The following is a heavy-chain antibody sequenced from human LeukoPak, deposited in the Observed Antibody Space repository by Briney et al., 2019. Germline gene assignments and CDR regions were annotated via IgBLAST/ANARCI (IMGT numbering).Heavy chain of an antibody. D-gene: IGHD3-16*02. CDR2: TRSKAYGGTT. CDR3: TRDPYYVWGSYRSDY. J-gene: IGHJ4*02. Sequence: PGRSLRLSCTASGFTFGDYAMSWVRQAPGKGLEWVGFTRSKAYGGTTEYAASVKGRFTISRDDSKSIAYLQMNSLKTEDTAVYYCTRDPYYVWGSYRSDYWGQGTLVTVSS. V-gene: IGHV3-49*04. CDR1: GFTFGDYA.